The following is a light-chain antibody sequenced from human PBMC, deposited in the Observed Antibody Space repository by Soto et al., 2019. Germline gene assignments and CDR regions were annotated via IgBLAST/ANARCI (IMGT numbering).Light chain of an antibody. Sequence: QLVLTQSSSASASLGSSVKLTCTLSSGHSSYRIAWHQQQPGKAPRYLMKLEGSGSFIKGSGVPDRFSGSSSGADRYHTISNLPSEDEAHYYCETWDSSTYVVFGGGTKLTVL. V-gene: IGLV4-60*03. CDR2: LEGSGSF. J-gene: IGLJ2*01. CDR3: ETWDSSTYVV. CDR1: SGHSSYR.